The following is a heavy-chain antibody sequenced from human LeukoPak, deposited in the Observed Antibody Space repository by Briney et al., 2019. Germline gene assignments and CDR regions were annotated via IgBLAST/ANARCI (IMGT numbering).Heavy chain of an antibody. CDR1: GYTFTGYG. J-gene: IGHJ4*02. V-gene: IGHV1-18*01. CDR2: ISAYNGNT. D-gene: IGHD3-10*01. Sequence: ASVKVSCKASGYTFTGYGISWVRQAPGQGLEWMGWISAYNGNTNYAQKLQGRVTMTTDTSTSTAYMELRSLRSDDTAVYYCARDPAYGSGSYYFEGFDYWGQGTLVTVSS. CDR3: ARDPAYGSGSYYFEGFDY.